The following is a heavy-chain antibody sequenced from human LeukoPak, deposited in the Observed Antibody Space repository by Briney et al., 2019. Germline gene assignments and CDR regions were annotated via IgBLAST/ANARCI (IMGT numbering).Heavy chain of an antibody. D-gene: IGHD3-22*01. J-gene: IGHJ4*02. CDR2: ISSTSTYI. CDR1: GFTFSSYS. Sequence: GGSLRLSCAASGFTFSSYSMNWVRRAPGKGLEWVSSISSTSTYIYYADSVKGRFTISRDNAKNSLYLQMNSLRAEDTAVYYCARDAVTQPRSDISGYYPPYHFDYWGQGTLVTVSS. V-gene: IGHV3-21*01. CDR3: ARDAVTQPRSDISGYYPPYHFDY.